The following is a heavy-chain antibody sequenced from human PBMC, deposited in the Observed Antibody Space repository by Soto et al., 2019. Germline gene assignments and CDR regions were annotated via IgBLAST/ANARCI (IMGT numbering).Heavy chain of an antibody. CDR1: GFTFSHAW. J-gene: IGHJ4*02. V-gene: IGHV3-15*01. D-gene: IGHD2-21*02. CDR2: IKSKTDGGTT. Sequence: PGGSLRLSCAASGFTFSHAWMSWVRQGPGKGLEWVGRIKSKTDGGTTDYAAPVKGRFTISRDDSKNTLYLQMNSLKTEDTAVYYCTTDRIPHGGNSTKGWGQGTLVTVSS. CDR3: TTDRIPHGGNSTKG.